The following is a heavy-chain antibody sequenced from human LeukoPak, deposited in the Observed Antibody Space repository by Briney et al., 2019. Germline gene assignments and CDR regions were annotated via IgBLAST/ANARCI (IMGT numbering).Heavy chain of an antibody. D-gene: IGHD3-9*01. J-gene: IGHJ6*02. V-gene: IGHV4-59*06. CDR3: ARDSADILTGYYSWGMDV. Sequence: SETLSLTCTVSGGSISSYYWSWIRQPPGKGLEWIGYIYYSGSTYYNPSLKSRVTISVDTSKNQFSLKLSSVTAADTAVYYCARDSADILTGYYSWGMDVWGQGTTVTVSS. CDR1: GGSISSYY. CDR2: IYYSGST.